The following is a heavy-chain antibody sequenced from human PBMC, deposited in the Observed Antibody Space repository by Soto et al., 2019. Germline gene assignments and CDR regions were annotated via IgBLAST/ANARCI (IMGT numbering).Heavy chain of an antibody. Sequence: GASVKVSCKASGGTFSSYAISWVRQAPGQGLEWMGGIIPIFGTANYAQKFQGRVTITADESTSTAYMELSSLRSEDTAVYYCARDLAAADPSWYYGMDVWGQGTTVTVSS. D-gene: IGHD6-13*01. CDR1: GGTFSSYA. CDR2: IIPIFGTA. J-gene: IGHJ6*02. CDR3: ARDLAAADPSWYYGMDV. V-gene: IGHV1-69*13.